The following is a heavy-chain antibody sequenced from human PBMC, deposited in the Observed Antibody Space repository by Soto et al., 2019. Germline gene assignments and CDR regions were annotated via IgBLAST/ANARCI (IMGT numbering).Heavy chain of an antibody. Sequence: QVQLVQSGAEVKKPGSSVKVSCRASGGTFSSYAISWVRQAPGQGLEGMGGFIPIFGTANYAQKLQGTVTTTADESTSTAYMALSSLRLEDTAVYYCARGGEMATIRVWFDHWGQGTLVTVSS. V-gene: IGHV1-69*12. J-gene: IGHJ5*02. CDR3: ARGGEMATIRVWFDH. D-gene: IGHD5-12*01. CDR2: FIPIFGTA. CDR1: GGTFSSYA.